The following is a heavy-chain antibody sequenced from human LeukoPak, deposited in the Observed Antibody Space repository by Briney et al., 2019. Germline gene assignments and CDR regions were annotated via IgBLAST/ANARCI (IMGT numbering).Heavy chain of an antibody. V-gene: IGHV3-30*03. CDR2: ISYDGSNK. Sequence: GGSLRLSCAASGFTVSSNYMSWVRQAPGKGLEWVAVISYDGSNKYYAESVKGRFTISRDNSKNTLYLQMNSLRAEDTAVYYCARPGTQYFYFYYMDVRGKGTTVTVSS. J-gene: IGHJ6*03. D-gene: IGHD1-26*01. CDR3: ARPGTQYFYFYYMDV. CDR1: GFTVSSNY.